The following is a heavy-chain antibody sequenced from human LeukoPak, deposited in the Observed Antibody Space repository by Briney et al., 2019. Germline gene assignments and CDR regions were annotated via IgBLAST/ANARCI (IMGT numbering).Heavy chain of an antibody. V-gene: IGHV5-51*01. Sequence: GESLKISCKGSGYTFTTYWIGWVRQMPGKGLEWMGIIYPADSDTRYSPSFQGQVTISADKSISTAYLQWSSLKASDTAMYYCARLSCSSTSCPFGYWGQGTLVTVSS. CDR3: ARLSCSSTSCPFGY. D-gene: IGHD2-2*01. CDR2: IYPADSDT. CDR1: GYTFTTYW. J-gene: IGHJ4*02.